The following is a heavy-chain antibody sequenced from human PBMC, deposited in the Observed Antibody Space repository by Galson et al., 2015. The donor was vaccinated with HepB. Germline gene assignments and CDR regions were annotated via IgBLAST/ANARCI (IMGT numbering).Heavy chain of an antibody. Sequence: SLRLSCAASGFTFSSYAMSWVRQAPGKGLEWVSAISGTSGSTYYADSVKGRFTISKDNSKNTLYLQMNSLRADDTAVYYCAKCARSWGSPSDDYWGQGTLVTVSS. D-gene: IGHD6-13*01. J-gene: IGHJ4*02. CDR3: AKCARSWGSPSDDY. V-gene: IGHV3-23*01. CDR1: GFTFSSYA. CDR2: ISGTSGST.